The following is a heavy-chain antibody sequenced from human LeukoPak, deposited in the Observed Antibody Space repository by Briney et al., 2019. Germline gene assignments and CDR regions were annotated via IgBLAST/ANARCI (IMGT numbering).Heavy chain of an antibody. V-gene: IGHV3-33*01. D-gene: IGHD3-9*01. J-gene: IGHJ4*02. CDR2: IWYDGSNK. Sequence: GGSLRLSCAASGFTFSSYGMHWVRQAPGKGLEWVAVIWYDGSNKYYADSVKGRFTISRDNPKNTLYLQMNSLRAEDTAVYYCARVKVRYFDWAPIDYWGQGTLVTVSS. CDR1: GFTFSSYG. CDR3: ARVKVRYFDWAPIDY.